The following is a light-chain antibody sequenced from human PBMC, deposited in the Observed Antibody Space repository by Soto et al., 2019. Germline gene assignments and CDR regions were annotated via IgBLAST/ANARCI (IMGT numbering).Light chain of an antibody. CDR3: QQRIKSPRT. Sequence: IVVSTYSTTLARSAGERATXSCRASQSVSSYLAWYQQKPGQAPRLLIYDASNRATGIPARFSGSGSGTEFTLTIGSLEPEDFAIYYCQQRIKSPRTFRPGTKVDIK. J-gene: IGKJ3*01. V-gene: IGKV3-11*01. CDR1: QSVSSY. CDR2: DAS.